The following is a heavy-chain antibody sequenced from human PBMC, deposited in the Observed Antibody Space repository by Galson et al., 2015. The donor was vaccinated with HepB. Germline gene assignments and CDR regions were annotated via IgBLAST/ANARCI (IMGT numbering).Heavy chain of an antibody. CDR2: ISAYNGNT. J-gene: IGHJ6*02. Sequence: SVKVSCKASGYTFTSYGISWVRQAPGQGLEWMGWISAYNGNTNYAQRLQSRVTMTTDTSTSTAYMELRSLRSDDTAVYYCAREGEPHYDFWRYYYYGMDVWGQGTTVTVSS. V-gene: IGHV1-18*04. CDR1: GYTFTSYG. D-gene: IGHD3-3*01. CDR3: AREGEPHYDFWRYYYYGMDV.